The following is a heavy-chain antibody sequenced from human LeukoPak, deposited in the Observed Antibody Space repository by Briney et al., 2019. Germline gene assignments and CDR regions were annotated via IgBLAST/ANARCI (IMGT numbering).Heavy chain of an antibody. CDR3: ARDRHRHLYYDILKHQTDAFDI. CDR2: IYYSGST. Sequence: KSSETLSLTCTVSGGSISSSSYYWGWIRQPPGKGLEWIGSIYYSGSTYYNPSLKSRVTISVDTSKNQFSLKLSPVTAADTAVYYCARDRHRHLYYDILKHQTDAFDIWGQGTMVTVSS. J-gene: IGHJ3*02. CDR1: GGSISSSSYY. D-gene: IGHD3-9*01. V-gene: IGHV4-39*07.